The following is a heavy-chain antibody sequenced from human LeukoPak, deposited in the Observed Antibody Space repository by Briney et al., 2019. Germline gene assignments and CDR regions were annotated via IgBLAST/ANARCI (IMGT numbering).Heavy chain of an antibody. J-gene: IGHJ4*02. V-gene: IGHV3-23*01. CDR1: GFTFSNYA. CDR3: VKESPFYGSGSYPSFDY. Sequence: GGSLRLSCAASGFTFSNYAMNWVRQAPGKGLEWVSLISGSTGSTYYADSVKGRFSISRDNSKNTLYLQMSSLRAEDTAVYYCVKESPFYGSGSYPSFDYWGQGTLVTVSS. D-gene: IGHD3-10*01. CDR2: ISGSTGST.